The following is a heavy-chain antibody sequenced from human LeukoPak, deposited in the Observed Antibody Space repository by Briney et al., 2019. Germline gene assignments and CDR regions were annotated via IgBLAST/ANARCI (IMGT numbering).Heavy chain of an antibody. CDR2: IFNSGSS. CDR3: ARGPDYYGSGSYYKRKGYFDY. V-gene: IGHV4-61*01. CDR1: GGSVSSESYH. J-gene: IGHJ4*02. D-gene: IGHD3-10*01. Sequence: SETLSLTCTVSGGSVSSESYHWSWIRQPPGKGLEWIAYIFNSGSSNYNPSLKSRVTISVDTSKNQFSLKLNSVTAADTAQYQCARGPDYYGSGSYYKRKGYFDYWGQGTLVTVSS.